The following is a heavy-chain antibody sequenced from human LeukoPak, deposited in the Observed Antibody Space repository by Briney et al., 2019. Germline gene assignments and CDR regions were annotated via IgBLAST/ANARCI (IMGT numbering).Heavy chain of an antibody. CDR1: GYTFTSYG. D-gene: IGHD3-10*01. V-gene: IGHV1-18*01. Sequence: GASVKVSCKASGYTFTSYGISWVRQAPGQGLEWMGWISAYNGNTNYAQKLQGRVTMTTDTSTSTAYMELRSLRSDDTAVYYCARDAVYYYGSGSPPRIFDYWGQGTLVTVSS. CDR2: ISAYNGNT. J-gene: IGHJ4*02. CDR3: ARDAVYYYGSGSPPRIFDY.